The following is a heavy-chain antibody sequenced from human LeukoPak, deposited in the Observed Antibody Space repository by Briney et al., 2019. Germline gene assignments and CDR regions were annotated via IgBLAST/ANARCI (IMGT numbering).Heavy chain of an antibody. CDR3: AKDSGSIAGRELGFDY. Sequence: PGGSLRLSCAASGFTFGGYDMSWVRQAPGKGLEWVSGISRNSGSIGYADSVKGRFTSSSDNAKNSLNQQMNSLRAEDTALDYCAKDSGSIAGRELGFDYWGQGALVTVSS. J-gene: IGHJ4*02. CDR2: ISRNSGSI. D-gene: IGHD6-6*01. V-gene: IGHV3-9*01. CDR1: GFTFGGYD.